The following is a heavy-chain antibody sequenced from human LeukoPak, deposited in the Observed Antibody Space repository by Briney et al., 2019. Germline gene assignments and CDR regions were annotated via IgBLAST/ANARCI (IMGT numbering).Heavy chain of an antibody. V-gene: IGHV3-53*01. CDR2: IYSGGST. CDR1: GFTVSSNY. D-gene: IGHD3-22*01. Sequence: GGSLRLSCAASGFTVSSNYMSWVRQAPGKGLEWVSVIYSGGSTYYADSVKGRFTISRDNSKNTLYLQMNSLRAEDTAVYYCARGATMMSGYYYGIDVWGQGTTVTVSS. J-gene: IGHJ6*02. CDR3: ARGATMMSGYYYGIDV.